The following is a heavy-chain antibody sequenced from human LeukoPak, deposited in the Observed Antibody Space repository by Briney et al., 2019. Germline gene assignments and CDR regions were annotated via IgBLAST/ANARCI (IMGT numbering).Heavy chain of an antibody. Sequence: GGSLRLSCAVSGFTFSNYAMSWVRQAPGKGLEWVSGITGSGGSTYYADSVKGRFTVSRDNSKNTLYLQMNSLRDEDMAVYYCARDHCTSGVCYDDYWGQGTLVTVSS. CDR1: GFTFSNYA. V-gene: IGHV3-23*01. CDR2: ITGSGGST. CDR3: ARDHCTSGVCYDDY. J-gene: IGHJ4*02. D-gene: IGHD2-8*01.